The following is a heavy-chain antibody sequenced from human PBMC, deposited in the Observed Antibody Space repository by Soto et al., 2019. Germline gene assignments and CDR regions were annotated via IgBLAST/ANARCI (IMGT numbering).Heavy chain of an antibody. CDR3: ASSGYCSGGSCYPYYFDY. J-gene: IGHJ4*02. CDR1: GGSFSGYY. CDR2: INHSGST. V-gene: IGHV4-34*01. Sequence: SETLSLTCAVYGGSFSGYYWTWVRQPPGTGLEWIGEINHSGSTNYNPSLKSRVTISVDTSKNQFSLKLTSVTAADTAVYYCASSGYCSGGSCYPYYFDYWGQGTLVTVSS. D-gene: IGHD2-15*01.